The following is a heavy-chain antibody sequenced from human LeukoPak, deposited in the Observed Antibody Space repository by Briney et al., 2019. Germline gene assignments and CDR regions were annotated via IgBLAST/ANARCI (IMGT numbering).Heavy chain of an antibody. J-gene: IGHJ3*02. CDR1: GVSVSDGRYY. Sequence: SQTLSLTCNVSGVSVSDGRYYWTWIRHPPTRGLEWISYKYYSGSAKYNPSLKSRLTISIDTAKNQFSLQLSSVTAADTATYYCATPYCSSLSCLDVFNMWGQGTRVTVSS. CDR3: ATPYCSSLSCLDVFNM. CDR2: KYYSGSA. D-gene: IGHD2-2*01. V-gene: IGHV4-31*03.